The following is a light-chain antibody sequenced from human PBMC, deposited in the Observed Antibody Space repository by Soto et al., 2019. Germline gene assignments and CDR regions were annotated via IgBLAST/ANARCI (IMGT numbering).Light chain of an antibody. Sequence: EIVLTQSPGTLSLSPGERATLSCRASQSVSSSFLAWYQQKPGQAPRLFIYDAANRATGIPDRFNGSGSGTDFTLTISRLEPEDFAVYYCQQYNNWPRTFGQGTKVDIK. CDR3: QQYNNWPRT. CDR2: DAA. CDR1: QSVSSSF. J-gene: IGKJ1*01. V-gene: IGKV3-20*01.